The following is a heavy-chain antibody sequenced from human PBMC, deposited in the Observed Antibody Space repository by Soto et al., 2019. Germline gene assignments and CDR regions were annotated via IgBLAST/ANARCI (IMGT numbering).Heavy chain of an antibody. CDR1: GFTMSTYS. V-gene: IGHV3-23*01. J-gene: IGHJ4*02. Sequence: EMQLLESGGGLVQPGGSLRLSCAASGFTMSTYSVTWVRQAPGKGLEWVSSISVTPGITFYADSVKGRFTISRDSSNNAVYLQMNSLRAEDTAMYFCSKWSGYGDLWGQGTLVTVSS. D-gene: IGHD5-12*01. CDR3: SKWSGYGDL. CDR2: ISVTPGIT.